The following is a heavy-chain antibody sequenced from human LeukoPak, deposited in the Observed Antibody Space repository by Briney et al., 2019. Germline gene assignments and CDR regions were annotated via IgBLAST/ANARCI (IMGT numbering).Heavy chain of an antibody. CDR3: AREEVVPAAITYYYYYMDV. CDR2: INYSGST. D-gene: IGHD2-2*02. V-gene: IGHV4-59*12. CDR1: GGSISSYY. J-gene: IGHJ6*03. Sequence: SETLSLTCTVSGGSISSYYWSWIRQPPGKGLEWIGYINYSGSTDHNPSLKSRVTISVDTSKNEFSLKLTSVTAADTAVYYCAREEVVPAAITYYYYYMDVWGKGTTVTVSS.